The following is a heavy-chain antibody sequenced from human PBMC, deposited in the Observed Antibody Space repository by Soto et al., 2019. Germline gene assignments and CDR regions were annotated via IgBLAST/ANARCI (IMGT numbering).Heavy chain of an antibody. CDR3: AGDRGSEAARDYYYYMDV. Sequence: QVQLVESGGGLVKPGGSLRLSCAASGFTFSDYYMSWIRQAPGKGLEWVSYISSSGSTIYYADSVKGRFTISRDNAKNSLDLQMNSLRAEDTAVYYCAGDRGSEAARDYYYYMDVWGKGTTVTVSS. J-gene: IGHJ6*03. CDR1: GFTFSDYY. D-gene: IGHD6-6*01. V-gene: IGHV3-11*01. CDR2: ISSSGSTI.